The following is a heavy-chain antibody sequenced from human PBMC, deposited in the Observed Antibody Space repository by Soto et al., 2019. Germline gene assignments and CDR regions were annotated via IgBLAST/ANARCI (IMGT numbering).Heavy chain of an antibody. J-gene: IGHJ6*02. CDR1: GGYY. CDR3: ARGELMVREGDYYGMDV. CDR2: INHSGST. V-gene: IGHV4-34*01. D-gene: IGHD3-10*01. Sequence: SETLSLTCDVYGGYYWTWIRQPPGKGLEWIGEINHSGSTNYNPSLKSRVTISVDTSKNQFSLKLSSVTAADTAVYYCARGELMVREGDYYGMDVWGQGTTVNVSS.